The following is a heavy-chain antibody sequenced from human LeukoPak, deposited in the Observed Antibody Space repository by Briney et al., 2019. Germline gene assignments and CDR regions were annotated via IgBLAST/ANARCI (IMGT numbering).Heavy chain of an antibody. CDR1: GFTFSSYA. CDR2: ISGSGGNT. Sequence: GESLRLSCAASGFTFSSYAMSWVRQAPGKGLEWVSAISGSGGNTYYADSVKGRFTISRDNSKNTLYLQMNSLRAEDTAVYYCAKDNAGRTITGTNTNWGQGTQVTVSS. V-gene: IGHV3-23*01. J-gene: IGHJ4*02. D-gene: IGHD1-7*01. CDR3: AKDNAGRTITGTNTN.